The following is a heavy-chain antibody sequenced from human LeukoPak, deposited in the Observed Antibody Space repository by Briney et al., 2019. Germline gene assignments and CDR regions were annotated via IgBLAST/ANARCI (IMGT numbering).Heavy chain of an antibody. Sequence: GGSLRLSCAASGFTFSSYGMHWVRQAPGKGLDWIGFIRSKTSGGTTEYAASVKGRFTILRDDSKSIAYLQINSLKTEDTAVCYCTRGDGSGSYWGQGTLVTVSS. J-gene: IGHJ4*02. D-gene: IGHD1-26*01. CDR1: GFTFSSYG. V-gene: IGHV3-49*04. CDR2: IRSKTSGGTT. CDR3: TRGDGSGSY.